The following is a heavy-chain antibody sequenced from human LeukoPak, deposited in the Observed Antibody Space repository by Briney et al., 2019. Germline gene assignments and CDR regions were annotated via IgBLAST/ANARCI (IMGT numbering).Heavy chain of an antibody. D-gene: IGHD2-15*01. J-gene: IGHJ4*02. CDR3: ARGVDCSGGSCYPNFDY. V-gene: IGHV1-46*01. Sequence: ASVKVSCKASGYTFTSYYMHWVRQAPGQGREWMGMFNPSGGSTSYAQKFQGRVTMTRDTSTSTVYMELSSLRSEDTAVYYCARGVDCSGGSCYPNFDYWGQGTLVTVSS. CDR2: FNPSGGST. CDR1: GYTFTSYY.